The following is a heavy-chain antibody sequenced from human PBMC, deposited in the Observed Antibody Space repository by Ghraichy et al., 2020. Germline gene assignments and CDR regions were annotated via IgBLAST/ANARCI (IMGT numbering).Heavy chain of an antibody. J-gene: IGHJ4*02. CDR2: INAGHGHT. CDR3: ARGPYSGNYYGYNDY. CDR1: GYTFTHYA. D-gene: IGHD1-26*01. V-gene: IGHV1-3*01. Sequence: ASVKVSCKASGYTFTHYAIHWVRQAPGQRLEWMGWINAGHGHTKYSQKFQDRVTITKDTSASTAYMELTSLRSKDTAVYFCARGPYSGNYYGYNDYWGQGTLVTVSS.